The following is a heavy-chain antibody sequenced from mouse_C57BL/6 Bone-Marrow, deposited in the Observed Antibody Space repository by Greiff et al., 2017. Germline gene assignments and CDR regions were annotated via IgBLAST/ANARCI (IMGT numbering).Heavy chain of an antibody. D-gene: IGHD1-1*01. CDR2: IDPSDSYT. CDR3: ASHYYGSSYWYCDV. Sequence: QVQLQQPGAELVMPGASVKLSCKASGYTFTSYWMHWVKQRPGQGLEWIGEIDPSDSYTNYNQKFKGKSTLTVDKSSSTAYMQLSSLTSEDSAVYYCASHYYGSSYWYCDVWGRGTTVTVSS. J-gene: IGHJ1*03. V-gene: IGHV1-69*01. CDR1: GYTFTSYW.